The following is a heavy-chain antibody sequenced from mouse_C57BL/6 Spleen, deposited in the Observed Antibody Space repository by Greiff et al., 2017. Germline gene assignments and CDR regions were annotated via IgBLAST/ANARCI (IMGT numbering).Heavy chain of an antibody. J-gene: IGHJ1*03. CDR1: GYAFSSSW. Sequence: QVQLKQSGPELVKPGASVKISCKASGYAFSSSWMNWVKQRPGKGLEWIGRIYPGDGDTNYNGKFKGKATLTADKSSSTAYMQLSSLTSEDSAVYFCARRGRDYWYFDVWGTGTTVTVSS. CDR3: ARRGRDYWYFDV. CDR2: IYPGDGDT. V-gene: IGHV1-82*01.